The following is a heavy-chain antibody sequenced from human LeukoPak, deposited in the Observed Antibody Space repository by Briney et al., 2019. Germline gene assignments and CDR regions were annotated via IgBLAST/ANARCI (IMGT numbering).Heavy chain of an antibody. CDR3: ARVCCASGSLDS. CDR1: GFTFGSYW. D-gene: IGHD3-10*01. Sequence: PGGSLRLSCVVSGFTFGSYWMTWVRQAPGKGLEWVANIKYDGSARHYVDSVTGRFAISRDNAKNSLFLQMNNLRVDDTAVYYCARVCCASGSLDSWGQGTVVTVSS. J-gene: IGHJ4*02. V-gene: IGHV3-7*01. CDR2: IKYDGSAR.